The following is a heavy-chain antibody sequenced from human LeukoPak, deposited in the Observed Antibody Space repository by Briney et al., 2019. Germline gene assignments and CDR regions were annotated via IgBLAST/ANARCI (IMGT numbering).Heavy chain of an antibody. CDR1: GYTFTKSY. J-gene: IGHJ3*02. CDR3: ARIRDGSNDAYDI. V-gene: IGHV1-46*01. D-gene: IGHD5-24*01. Sequence: ASVKVSCKASGYTFTKSYIHWVRQAPGQRLEWMGLINPGGDNTDYAQNFQGRLTMTSDTSARTVYMELSSLRSDDTAVYYCARIRDGSNDAYDIWGQGTLVTVTS. CDR2: INPGGDNT.